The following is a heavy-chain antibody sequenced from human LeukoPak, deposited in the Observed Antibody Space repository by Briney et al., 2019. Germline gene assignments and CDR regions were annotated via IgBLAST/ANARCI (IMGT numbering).Heavy chain of an antibody. CDR1: GFDFRSYA. CDR2: ISNNGGRT. Sequence: PGGSLRLSCAASGFDFRSYAMHWVRQAPGKGLEYVSSISNNGGRTFYANSVKGRFTISRDNSRNTLYLQMGSLRAEDMAVYYCARDEGIAAAGTFGAFDIWGQGTMVTVSS. CDR3: ARDEGIAAAGTFGAFDI. D-gene: IGHD6-13*01. V-gene: IGHV3-64*01. J-gene: IGHJ3*02.